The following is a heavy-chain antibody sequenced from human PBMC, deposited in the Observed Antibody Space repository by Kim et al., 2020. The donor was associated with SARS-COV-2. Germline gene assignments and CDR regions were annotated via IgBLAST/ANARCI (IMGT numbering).Heavy chain of an antibody. Sequence: THNADSLKGRFTISRDNAKNSLYLQMNSLRDEDTAVYYCTRAPGSAALDYWGQGTLVTVSS. J-gene: IGHJ4*02. CDR3: TRAPGSAALDY. V-gene: IGHV3-48*02. D-gene: IGHD6-13*01. CDR2: T.